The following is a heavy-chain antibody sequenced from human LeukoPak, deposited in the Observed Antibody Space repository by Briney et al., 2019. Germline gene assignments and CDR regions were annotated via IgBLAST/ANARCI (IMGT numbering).Heavy chain of an antibody. CDR3: ARDRLGDIVP. J-gene: IGHJ4*02. CDR2: ISSSSSTI. Sequence: GSLRLSCAASGFTFSSYSMNWVRQAPGKGLEWGSYISSSSSTIYYADSVKGGFTIYRDNAKNSLYLQLNSLRAEDTAVYYCARDRLGDIVPGGQGTLVTVSS. CDR1: GFTFSSYS. V-gene: IGHV3-48*01. D-gene: IGHD2-8*01.